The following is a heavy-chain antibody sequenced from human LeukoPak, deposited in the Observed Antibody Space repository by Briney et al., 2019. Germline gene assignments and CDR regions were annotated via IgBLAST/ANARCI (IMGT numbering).Heavy chain of an antibody. J-gene: IGHJ4*02. V-gene: IGHV3-30*02. CDR1: GFTFSSYG. CDR3: AKRIQSAMATGY. D-gene: IGHD5-18*01. Sequence: GGSLRLSCAASGFTFSSYGMHWVRQAPGKGLEWVAFIRYDGSNKYYADSVKGRFTISRHNSKNTLYLQMNSLRAEDTAVYYCAKRIQSAMATGYWGQGTLVTVSS. CDR2: IRYDGSNK.